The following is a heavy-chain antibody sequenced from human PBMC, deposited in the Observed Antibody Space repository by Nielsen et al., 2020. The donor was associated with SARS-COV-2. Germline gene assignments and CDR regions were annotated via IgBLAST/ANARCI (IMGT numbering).Heavy chain of an antibody. CDR2: INPSGGST. J-gene: IGHJ4*02. Sequence: WVRQAPGQGLEWMGIINPSGGSTSYAQKFQGRVSMTTDTSTSTAYMELRSLRSDDTAVYYCARAPLWFGESPYDYWGQGTLVTVSS. D-gene: IGHD3-10*01. V-gene: IGHV1-46*01. CDR3: ARAPLWFGESPYDY.